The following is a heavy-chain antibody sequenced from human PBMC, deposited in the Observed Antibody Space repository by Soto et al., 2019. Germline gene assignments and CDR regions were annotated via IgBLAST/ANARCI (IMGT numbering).Heavy chain of an antibody. D-gene: IGHD1-26*01. CDR1: GGSISSGGYY. J-gene: IGHJ5*01. CDR3: ARHSASWQWFDY. V-gene: IGHV4-31*03. CDR2: IYYSGST. Sequence: QVQLQESGPGLVKPSQTLSLTCNVSGGSISSGGYYWSWIRQHPEKGLEWIGYIYYSGSTNYNPSLKSRVIISVDTSSNRFSLDLRSVTAADTAIYYCARHSASWQWFDYWGQGTLVTVSS.